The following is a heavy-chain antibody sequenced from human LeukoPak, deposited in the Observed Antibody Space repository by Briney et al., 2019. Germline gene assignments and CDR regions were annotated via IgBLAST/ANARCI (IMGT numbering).Heavy chain of an antibody. CDR3: ARDAGWGRLDS. D-gene: IGHD3-16*01. CDR2: LASDESNK. V-gene: IGHV3-74*01. CDR1: GLTISDSW. J-gene: IGHJ4*02. Sequence: GGSLRLSCEASGLTISDSWIHWVRQAPGQGLMWVSRLASDESNKIYADSVKGRFLISRDNAKNTLYLQMNSLRVEDTGFYYCARDAGWGRLDSWGQGALVTVSS.